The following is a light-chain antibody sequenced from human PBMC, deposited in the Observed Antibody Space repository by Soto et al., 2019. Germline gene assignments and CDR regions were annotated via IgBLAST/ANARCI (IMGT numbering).Light chain of an antibody. CDR1: SCNLGAPYD. CDR2: GNN. V-gene: IGLV1-40*01. Sequence: QSVLVQPPSASGAPGQTVIISCSGSSCNLGAPYDVNWFRQLPGTVPRLLIYGNNNRPSGVPDRFSGSKSGTSASLAITGLQAEDEADYYCQSYDSSLSGYVFGTGTKVTVL. J-gene: IGLJ1*01. CDR3: QSYDSSLSGYV.